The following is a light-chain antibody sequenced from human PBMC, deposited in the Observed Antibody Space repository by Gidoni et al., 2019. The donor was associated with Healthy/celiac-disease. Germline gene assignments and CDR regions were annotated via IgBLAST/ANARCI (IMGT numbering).Light chain of an antibody. CDR2: AAS. V-gene: IGKV1-39*01. CDR3: QQSYSTPL. Sequence: DIQMTQSPSSLSASVGDRVTITCRASQSISSYLNWYQQKPGKAPKLLIYAASSLQSGVPSRFSGSGSGTDFTITISSLQPEDFATYYCQQSYSTPLFGGGTKVEIK. CDR1: QSISSY. J-gene: IGKJ4*01.